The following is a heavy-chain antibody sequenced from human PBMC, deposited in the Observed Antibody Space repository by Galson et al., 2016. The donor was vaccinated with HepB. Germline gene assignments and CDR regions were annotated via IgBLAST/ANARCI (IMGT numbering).Heavy chain of an antibody. D-gene: IGHD4-17*01. CDR2: ISGSGGVT. J-gene: IGHJ3*02. Sequence: SLRLSCAVSEFTFSTYGVTWVRQPPGKGLEWVSSISGSGGVTQYADSVKGRFTISRDNSKNTLYLQMTSLRAEDTAIYYCAKDPNGDYIGTFDMWGQGTMVTVSS. CDR1: EFTFSTYG. V-gene: IGHV3-23*01. CDR3: AKDPNGDYIGTFDM.